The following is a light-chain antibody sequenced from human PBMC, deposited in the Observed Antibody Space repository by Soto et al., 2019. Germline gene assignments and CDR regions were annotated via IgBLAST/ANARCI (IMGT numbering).Light chain of an antibody. CDR2: DAS. Sequence: AIQLTQSPSSLSASVGDRVTITCRASQGISSALAWYQQKPGKAPKLLIYDASSLESGVPSRFSGSGSGTDFTLTISSLPPEDFATYYCPQFNSYPRSFGPGTKVDIK. J-gene: IGKJ3*01. CDR1: QGISSA. V-gene: IGKV1-13*02. CDR3: PQFNSYPRS.